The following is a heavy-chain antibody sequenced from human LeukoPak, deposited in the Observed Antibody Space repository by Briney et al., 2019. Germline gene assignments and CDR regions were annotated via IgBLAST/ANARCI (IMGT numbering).Heavy chain of an antibody. CDR3: ARESGYCSGGSCYGHYFDY. J-gene: IGHJ4*02. D-gene: IGHD2-15*01. CDR2: ISSNGGST. Sequence: GGSLRLSCAASGFTFSSYAMHWVRQAPGKGLDYVSAISSNGGSTYYANSVKGRFTISRDNSKNTLYLQMGSLRAEDMAVYYCARESGYCSGGSCYGHYFDYWGQGTLVTVSS. V-gene: IGHV3-64*01. CDR1: GFTFSSYA.